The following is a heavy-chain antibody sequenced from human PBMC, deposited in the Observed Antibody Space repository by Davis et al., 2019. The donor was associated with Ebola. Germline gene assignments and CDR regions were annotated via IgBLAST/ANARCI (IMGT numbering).Heavy chain of an antibody. CDR1: GGNFRTYG. V-gene: IGHV1-69*13. J-gene: IGHJ3*02. CDR2: IIPVSATA. D-gene: IGHD5-24*01. Sequence: SVKVSCKASGGNFRTYGISWVRQAPGQGLEWMGGIIPVSATANYAQQFQGRVTITADEATSTAYMELNRLRSEDTAVYYCARDPVETAKDGWAFDMWGPGTMVTVSS. CDR3: ARDPVETAKDGWAFDM.